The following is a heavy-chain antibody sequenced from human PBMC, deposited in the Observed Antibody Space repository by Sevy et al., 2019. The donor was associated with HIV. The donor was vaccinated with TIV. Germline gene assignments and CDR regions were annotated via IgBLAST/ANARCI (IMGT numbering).Heavy chain of an antibody. V-gene: IGHV3-23*01. CDR2: ISGSGGDT. CDR1: GFTFSTYA. Sequence: GGSLRLSCAASGFTFSTYAMSWVRQAPGKGLEWVSVISGSGGDTYYADSVKGRFTISRDNSKNTLYLQMNSLRAEDTAVYYCAKDAYYYDSRSYSMSQWYYGMDVWGQGTTVTVSS. CDR3: AKDAYYYDSRSYSMSQWYYGMDV. D-gene: IGHD3-22*01. J-gene: IGHJ6*02.